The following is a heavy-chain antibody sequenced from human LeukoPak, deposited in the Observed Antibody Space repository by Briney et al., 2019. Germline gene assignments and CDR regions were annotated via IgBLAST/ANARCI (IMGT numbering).Heavy chain of an antibody. Sequence: ASVKVSCKVSGYTLTELSMHWVRQAPGKGLEWMGGFDPEDGETIYAQKFQGRVTMTEDTSTDTAYMELSSLRSEDTAVYYCATGIKIGSTVYYFDYWGQGTLVTVSS. J-gene: IGHJ4*02. CDR2: FDPEDGET. D-gene: IGHD2-2*01. CDR3: ATGIKIGSTVYYFDY. CDR1: GYTLTELS. V-gene: IGHV1-24*01.